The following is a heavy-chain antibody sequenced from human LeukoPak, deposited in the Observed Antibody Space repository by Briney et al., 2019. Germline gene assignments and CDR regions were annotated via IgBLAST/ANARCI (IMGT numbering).Heavy chain of an antibody. J-gene: IGHJ6*02. Sequence: SETLSLTCTASGGSVNSGDSFWSWIRQPPGKGLEWIGNIYYSGSTNYNPSLQSRVTVSIDTSKNQFSLKVRSVTPADTAVYYCARKLGIAVGDYYYYGLDVWGQGTTVTVSS. CDR1: GGSVNSGDSF. V-gene: IGHV4-61*08. D-gene: IGHD6-19*01. CDR2: IYYSGST. CDR3: ARKLGIAVGDYYYYGLDV.